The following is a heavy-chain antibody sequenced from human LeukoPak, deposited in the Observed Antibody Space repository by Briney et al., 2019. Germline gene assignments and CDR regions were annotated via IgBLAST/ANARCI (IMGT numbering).Heavy chain of an antibody. J-gene: IGHJ6*03. CDR2: IYTSGST. Sequence: SETLSLTCAVYGGSFSGYYWSWIRQPPGKGLEWIGYIYTSGSTNYNPSLKSRVTISVDTSKNQFSLKLSSVTAADTAVYYCARTSSSMDVWGKGTTVTVSS. CDR1: GGSFSGYY. D-gene: IGHD6-6*01. V-gene: IGHV4-4*09. CDR3: ARTSSSMDV.